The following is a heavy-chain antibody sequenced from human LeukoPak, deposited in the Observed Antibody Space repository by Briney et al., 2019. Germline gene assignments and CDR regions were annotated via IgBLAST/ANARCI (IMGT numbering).Heavy chain of an antibody. Sequence: SETLSLTCAVYGGSFSGYYWSWIRQPPGKGLEWIGEINHSGSTNYNPSLKSRVTISVDTSKNQFSLKLSSVTAADTAVYYCARGPLTMIVARIRLYYGMDVWGQGTTVTVSS. V-gene: IGHV4-34*01. CDR2: INHSGST. CDR3: ARGPLTMIVARIRLYYGMDV. D-gene: IGHD3-22*01. CDR1: GGSFSGYY. J-gene: IGHJ6*02.